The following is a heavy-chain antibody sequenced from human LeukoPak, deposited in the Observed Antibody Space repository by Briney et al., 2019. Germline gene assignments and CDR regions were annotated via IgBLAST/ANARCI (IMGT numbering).Heavy chain of an antibody. J-gene: IGHJ4*02. CDR1: GGSISSGGYY. D-gene: IGHD3-10*01. CDR3: ARAMVRGPPDY. Sequence: PSETLSLTCTVSGGSISSGGYYWSWIRQPPGKGLEWIGYIYHSGSTYYNPSLKSRVTISVDRSKNQFSLKLSSVTAADTAVYYCARAMVRGPPDYWGQGTLVTVSS. V-gene: IGHV4-30-2*01. CDR2: IYHSGST.